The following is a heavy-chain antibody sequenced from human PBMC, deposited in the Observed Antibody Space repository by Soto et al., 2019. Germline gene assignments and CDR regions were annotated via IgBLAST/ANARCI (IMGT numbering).Heavy chain of an antibody. D-gene: IGHD1-1*01. J-gene: IGHJ6*02. CDR2: IYPGDSDT. CDR3: ARVENWKDYYYYGMDV. Sequence: PGESLKISCKGSGYSFTSYWIGWVRQMPGKGLECMGIIYPGDSDTRYSPSFQGQVTISADKSISTAYLQWSSLKASDTAMYYCARVENWKDYYYYGMDVWGQGTKVTVSS. CDR1: GYSFTSYW. V-gene: IGHV5-51*01.